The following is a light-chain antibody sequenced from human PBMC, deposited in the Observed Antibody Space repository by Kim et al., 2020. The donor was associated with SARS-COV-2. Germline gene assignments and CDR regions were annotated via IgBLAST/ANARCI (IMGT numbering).Light chain of an antibody. V-gene: IGLV3-19*01. J-gene: IGLJ2*01. Sequence: SSELTQDPAVSVALGQTVRITCQGDSLRSYYATWYQQKPGQAPIVVIYGKNNRPSGIPDRFSGSKSGNTATLTISRVEAGDEADYYCQVWDRSSDQVLFG. CDR2: GKN. CDR1: SLRSYY. CDR3: QVWDRSSDQVL.